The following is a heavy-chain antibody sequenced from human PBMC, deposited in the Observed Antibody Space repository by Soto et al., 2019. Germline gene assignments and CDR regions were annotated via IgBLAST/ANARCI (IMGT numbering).Heavy chain of an antibody. CDR3: ARDAQIDQRGWFDP. CDR2: ISSSSSYI. D-gene: IGHD1-1*01. J-gene: IGHJ5*02. Sequence: EVQLVASGGGLVKPGGSLRLSCAASGFTFSSYSMNWVRQAPGKGLEWVSSISSSSSYIYYADSVKGRFTISRDNAKNSPYLQMNSLRAEDTAVYYCARDAQIDQRGWFDPWGQGTLVTVSS. V-gene: IGHV3-21*01. CDR1: GFTFSSYS.